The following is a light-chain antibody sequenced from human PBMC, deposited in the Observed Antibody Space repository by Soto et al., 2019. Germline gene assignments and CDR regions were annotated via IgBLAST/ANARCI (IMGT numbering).Light chain of an antibody. J-gene: IGKJ2*01. Sequence: DIQMTQSPSTLSASVGDRVTITCRASQSISSWLAWYQQNPGKAPKLLIYDASSLESGVPSRFSGSGSGTEFTLTISSLQPDDFATYYCQQYNSYHTFGQGTKLEIK. CDR3: QQYNSYHT. CDR1: QSISSW. V-gene: IGKV1-5*01. CDR2: DAS.